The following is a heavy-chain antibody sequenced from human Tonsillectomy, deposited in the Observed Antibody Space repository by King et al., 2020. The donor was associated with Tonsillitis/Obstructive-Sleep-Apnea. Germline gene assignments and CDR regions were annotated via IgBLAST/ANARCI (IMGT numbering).Heavy chain of an antibody. CDR2: INRSGSS. J-gene: IGHJ6*03. D-gene: IGHD3-10*01. V-gene: IGHV4-34*01. CDR1: GESFSVYY. CDR3: ARGGVRSPYYIYYYMDV. Sequence: VQLQQWGAGLLKPSETLSLTCAVFGESFSVYYWTWIRQPPGKGLEWIGKINRSGSSNYNPSLRSGVTISLDQSANKFSLRLSSVTAADTAVYYCARGGVRSPYYIYYYMDVWGKGTTVTVSS.